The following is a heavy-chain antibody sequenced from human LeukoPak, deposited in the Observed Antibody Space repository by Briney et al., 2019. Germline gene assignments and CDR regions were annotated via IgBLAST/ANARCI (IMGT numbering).Heavy chain of an antibody. Sequence: GGSLRLSCAASGFTFSSYSMNWVRQAPGKGLEWVSSISSSSSYIYYADSVEGRFTISTENAKNSLYLQMNSLGAEDRAVYYCARDFHYYDSSGYQNSEYFQHWGQGTLVTVSS. CDR1: GFTFSSYS. D-gene: IGHD3-22*01. CDR2: ISSSSSYI. CDR3: ARDFHYYDSSGYQNSEYFQH. J-gene: IGHJ1*01. V-gene: IGHV3-21*01.